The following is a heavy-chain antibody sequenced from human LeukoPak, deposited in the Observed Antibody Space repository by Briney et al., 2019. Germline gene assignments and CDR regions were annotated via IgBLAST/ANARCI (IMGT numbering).Heavy chain of an antibody. V-gene: IGHV3-30*04. CDR1: GFTFSSHA. CDR3: ASLSTPIAAAGKNWFDP. Sequence: GGSLRLSCAASGFTFSSHAMHWVRQAPGKGLEWVAVISYDGSNKYYADSVKGRFTISRDNSKNTLYLQMNSLRAEDTAVYYCASLSTPIAAAGKNWFDPWGQGTLVTVSS. D-gene: IGHD6-13*01. J-gene: IGHJ5*02. CDR2: ISYDGSNK.